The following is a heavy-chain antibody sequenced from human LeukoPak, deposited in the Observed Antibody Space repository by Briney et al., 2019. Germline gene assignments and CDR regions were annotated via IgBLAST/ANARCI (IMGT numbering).Heavy chain of an antibody. CDR3: ARDGGCSSTSCYLFDY. J-gene: IGHJ4*02. CDR2: IIPILGIA. D-gene: IGHD2-2*01. CDR1: GGTFSSYT. Sequence: GASVKVSCKASGGTFSSYTISWVRQAPGQGLEWMGRIIPILGIANYAQKFQGRVTITADKSTSAAYMELSRLRSEDTAVYYCARDGGCSSTSCYLFDYWGQGTLVTVSS. V-gene: IGHV1-69*04.